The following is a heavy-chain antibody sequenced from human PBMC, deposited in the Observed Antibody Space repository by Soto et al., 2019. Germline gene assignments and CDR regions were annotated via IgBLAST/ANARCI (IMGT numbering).Heavy chain of an antibody. Sequence: SETLSLTCTVSGGSISSYYWSWIRQPPGKGLEWIGYIYYSGSTNYNPSLKSRVTISVDTSKNQFSLQLNSVTPEDTAVYYCARSRVFIAVAGMANYYYYYAMDVWGQGTTVTVSS. CDR1: GGSISSYY. J-gene: IGHJ6*02. CDR3: ARSRVFIAVAGMANYYYYYAMDV. D-gene: IGHD6-19*01. V-gene: IGHV4-59*12. CDR2: IYYSGST.